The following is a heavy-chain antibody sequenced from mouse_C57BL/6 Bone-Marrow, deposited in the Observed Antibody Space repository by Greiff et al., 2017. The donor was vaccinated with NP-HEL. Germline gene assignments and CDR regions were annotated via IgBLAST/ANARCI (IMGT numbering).Heavy chain of an antibody. Sequence: EVNLVESGTVLARPGASVKMSCKTSGYTFTSYWMHWVKQRPGQGLEWIGAIYPGNSDTSYNQKFKGKAKLTAVTSASTAYMELSSLTNEDSAVYYCTRYGDLGTTVPWYFDVWGTGTTVTVSS. CDR1: GYTFTSYW. CDR3: TRYGDLGTTVPWYFDV. J-gene: IGHJ1*03. V-gene: IGHV1-5*01. CDR2: IYPGNSDT. D-gene: IGHD1-1*01.